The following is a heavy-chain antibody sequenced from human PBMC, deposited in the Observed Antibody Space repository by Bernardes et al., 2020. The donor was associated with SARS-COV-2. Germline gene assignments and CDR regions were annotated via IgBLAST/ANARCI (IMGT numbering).Heavy chain of an antibody. CDR3: ASPSQQLVTGAFDI. CDR1: GFTVSSNY. V-gene: IGHV3-53*04. D-gene: IGHD6-13*01. J-gene: IGHJ3*02. Sequence: GGSLRLSCAASGFTVSSNYMSWVRQAPGKGLEWVSVIYSGGSTYYADSVKGRFTISRHNSKNTLYLQMNSLRAEDTAVYYCASPSQQLVTGAFDIWGQGTMVTVSS. CDR2: IYSGGST.